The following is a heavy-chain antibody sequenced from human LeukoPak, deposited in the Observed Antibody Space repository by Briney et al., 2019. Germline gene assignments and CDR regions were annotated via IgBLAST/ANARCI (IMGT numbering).Heavy chain of an antibody. CDR3: ARDRYFGSDGFDI. D-gene: IGHD3-10*01. Sequence: PGGSLRLSCAASGFSFSEHGTHWVRQAPGKGPEWVTVTWYDGSNNHYADSVKGRFTISRENSENTVFLEMNSLRAEDTAVYHCARDRYFGSDGFDIWGPGTMVIVSS. CDR2: TWYDGSNN. V-gene: IGHV3-33*01. J-gene: IGHJ3*02. CDR1: GFSFSEHG.